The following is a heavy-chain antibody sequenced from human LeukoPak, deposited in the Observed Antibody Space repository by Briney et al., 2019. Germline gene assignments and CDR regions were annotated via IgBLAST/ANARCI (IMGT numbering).Heavy chain of an antibody. CDR3: ARDKTVSALRRDYMDV. V-gene: IGHV3-74*01. Sequence: PGGSLRLSCVASGFTFSNYWMHWVRHVPGKGPVWVSRINLDGSTTTYADSVKGRFTISRDNAKNTLYLQMNSLRAEDTALYYCARDKTVSALRRDYMDVWGKGTTVTVSS. CDR1: GFTFSNYW. CDR2: INLDGSTT. D-gene: IGHD4-17*01. J-gene: IGHJ6*03.